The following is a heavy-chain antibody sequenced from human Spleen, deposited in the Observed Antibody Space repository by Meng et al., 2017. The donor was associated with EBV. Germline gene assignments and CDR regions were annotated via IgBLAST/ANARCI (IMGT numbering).Heavy chain of an antibody. CDR2: IYESGST. CDR3: ARGTSRPSMYYFDY. Sequence: QVQLQESGPGLVKPSGTLSLTCGVSGGSISSSNWWSWVRQPPGKGLEWIGEIYESGSTNYNPSLESRVTVSIDKSKNQFSLKLSSVTAADTAVYYCARGTSRPSMYYFDYWGQGTLVTVSS. D-gene: IGHD6-13*01. V-gene: IGHV4-4*02. J-gene: IGHJ4*02. CDR1: GGSISSSNW.